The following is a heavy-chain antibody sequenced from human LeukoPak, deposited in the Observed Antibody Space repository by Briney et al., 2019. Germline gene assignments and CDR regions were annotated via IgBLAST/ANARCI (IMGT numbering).Heavy chain of an antibody. CDR1: GYTFTSYG. Sequence: ASVKVSCKASGYTFTSYGISWVRQAPGQGLEWMGRISAYNGNTNYAQKLQGRVTMTTDTSTSTAYMELRSLRSDDTAVYYCARGGDPNYYDSSGLGYWGQGTLVTVSS. CDR3: ARGGDPNYYDSSGLGY. V-gene: IGHV1-18*01. CDR2: ISAYNGNT. J-gene: IGHJ4*02. D-gene: IGHD3-22*01.